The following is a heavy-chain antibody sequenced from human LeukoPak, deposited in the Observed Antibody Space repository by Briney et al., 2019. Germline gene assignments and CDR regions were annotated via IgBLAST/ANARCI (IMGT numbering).Heavy chain of an antibody. V-gene: IGHV3-66*01. D-gene: IGHD4-11*01. CDR1: GFIVSSYY. CDR2: IYSGGST. Sequence: GGSLRLSCVASGFIVSSYYMTCVRQAPGKGLEWVSVIYSGGSTYYADSVKGRVAISRDNSKNTVFLQMSSVRAEDTAVYYCARSYSNHLFGMDVWGQGTTVTVTS. CDR3: ARSYSNHLFGMDV. J-gene: IGHJ6*02.